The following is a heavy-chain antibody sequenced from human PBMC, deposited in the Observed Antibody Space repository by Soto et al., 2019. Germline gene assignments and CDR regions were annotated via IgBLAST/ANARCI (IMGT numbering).Heavy chain of an antibody. CDR1: GYNFHTYW. CDR3: ARPTDYHYGMQV. V-gene: IGHV5-51*01. D-gene: IGHD4-17*01. CDR2: IYPHDSGT. Sequence: LGESLKISCKGSGYNFHTYWIAWVRQMPGKGLEWMGFIYPHDSGTRYSPSFRGQVTISADKSINTAYLQWTSLKASDTAIYFCARPTDYHYGMQVWGQGTTVTVSS. J-gene: IGHJ6*02.